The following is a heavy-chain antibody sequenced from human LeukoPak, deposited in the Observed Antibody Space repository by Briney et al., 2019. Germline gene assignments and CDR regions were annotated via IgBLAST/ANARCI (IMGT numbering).Heavy chain of an antibody. J-gene: IGHJ4*02. D-gene: IGHD5-18*01. CDR3: AREGIQLWLDLSY. CDR1: GFTFSSYA. CDR2: ISGSGGST. V-gene: IGHV3-23*01. Sequence: GGSLRLSCAASGFTFSSYAMNWVRQAPGKGLEWVSAISGSGGSTYYADSVKGRFTISRDNSKNTLYLQMNSLRSDDTAVYYCAREGIQLWLDLSYWGQGTLVTVSS.